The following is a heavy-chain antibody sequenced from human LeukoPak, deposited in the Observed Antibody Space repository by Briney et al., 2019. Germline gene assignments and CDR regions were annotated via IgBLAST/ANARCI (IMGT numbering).Heavy chain of an antibody. Sequence: GGSLRFSCAAPGFTFSSFALAGVGQAPGKGLKWVSTISGSGGSTYYADSVKGRFTISRDNSKNTLYLQMNSLRAEDTAVYYCAKGYASGSYSTFDYWGQGTLVTVSS. D-gene: IGHD3-10*01. CDR1: GFTFSSFA. CDR3: AKGYASGSYSTFDY. V-gene: IGHV3-23*01. CDR2: ISGSGGST. J-gene: IGHJ4*02.